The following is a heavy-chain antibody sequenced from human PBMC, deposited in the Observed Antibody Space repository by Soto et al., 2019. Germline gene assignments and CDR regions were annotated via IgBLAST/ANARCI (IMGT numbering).Heavy chain of an antibody. Sequence: QVQLVQSGAEVKKPGASVKVSCKASGYTFTSYDINWVRQATGQGLEWMGWMNPNSGNTGYAQKFQGRVTITRNTSTSTAYMELSSLRSEDTAVYYCARGRRPRIPLWYYFDYWGQGTLVTVSS. D-gene: IGHD5-18*01. CDR2: MNPNSGNT. CDR3: ARGRRPRIPLWYYFDY. CDR1: GYTFTSYD. V-gene: IGHV1-8*01. J-gene: IGHJ4*02.